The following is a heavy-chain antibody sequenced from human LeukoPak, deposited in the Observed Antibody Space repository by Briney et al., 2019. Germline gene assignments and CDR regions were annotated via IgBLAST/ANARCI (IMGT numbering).Heavy chain of an antibody. CDR3: ARTYSNYDYYYYYMDV. CDR1: GFTFSTYS. CDR2: IRSGSSSI. J-gene: IGHJ6*03. D-gene: IGHD4-11*01. Sequence: PEGSLRLSCAASGFTFSTYSMNWVRQAPGKGLEWVSFIRSGSSSIYYADSVKGRFTISRDNAKNSLYVQMNSLRAEDTAVYYCARTYSNYDYYYYYMDVWGKGTTVTASS. V-gene: IGHV3-48*04.